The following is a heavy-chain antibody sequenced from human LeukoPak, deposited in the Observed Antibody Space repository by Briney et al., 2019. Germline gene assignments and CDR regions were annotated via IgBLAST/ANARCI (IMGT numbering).Heavy chain of an antibody. J-gene: IGHJ4*02. D-gene: IGHD1-1*01. CDR1: VSIFTGYW. V-gene: IGHV1-2*02. Sequence: ASVQVSCKTSVSIFTGYWIHWVRQAPGQGLEWMGFINPNSGSTNYAQKFQGRVTMTSDTSISTAYLELSSVTSDDTAMYYCGREMQPAMTTLVVYWGQGTLVTVSS. CDR2: INPNSGST. CDR3: GREMQPAMTTLVVY.